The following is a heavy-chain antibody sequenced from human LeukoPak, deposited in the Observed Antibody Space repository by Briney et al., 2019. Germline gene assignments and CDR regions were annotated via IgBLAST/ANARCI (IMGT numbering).Heavy chain of an antibody. D-gene: IGHD6-13*01. CDR2: ISYSGGTT. CDR3: AKGAYTTSLYNWFDP. CDR1: GFTFSNSW. J-gene: IGHJ5*02. V-gene: IGHV3-23*01. Sequence: PGGSLRLSYAGSGFTFSNSWMGWVRQAPWKGLEWVSVISYSGGTTYYADSVKGRFTISRDNSKSTLYLQMNSLRAEDTAVYYCAKGAYTTSLYNWFDPWGQGTLVTVSS.